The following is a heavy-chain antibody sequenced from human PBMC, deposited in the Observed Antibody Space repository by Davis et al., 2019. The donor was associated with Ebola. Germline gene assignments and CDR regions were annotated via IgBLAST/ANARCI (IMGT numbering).Heavy chain of an antibody. Sequence: GGSLRLSCAASGFTFSNSAMSWVRQAPGKGLEWDSAISGSGGSTYYADSVKGRFTISRDNSKNTLYLQMNSLRAEDTAVYYCAKSFSSSPRLRYYYGMDVWGQGTTVTVSS. V-gene: IGHV3-23*01. CDR3: AKSFSSSPRLRYYYGMDV. CDR1: GFTFSNSA. D-gene: IGHD6-6*01. CDR2: ISGSGGST. J-gene: IGHJ6*02.